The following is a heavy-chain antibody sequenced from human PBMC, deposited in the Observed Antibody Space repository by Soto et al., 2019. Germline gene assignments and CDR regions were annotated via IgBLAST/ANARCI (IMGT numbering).Heavy chain of an antibody. CDR2: INPSGGST. CDR1: GYTFTSYY. Sequence: ASVKVSCKASGYTFTSYYMHWVRQAPGQGLEWMGIINPSGGSTSYAQKFQGRVTMTRDTSTSTVYMELSSLRSEDTAVYYCARDYKIFGVVIIHGFFDYWGQGTLVTVSS. D-gene: IGHD3-3*01. V-gene: IGHV1-46*01. CDR3: ARDYKIFGVVIIHGFFDY. J-gene: IGHJ4*02.